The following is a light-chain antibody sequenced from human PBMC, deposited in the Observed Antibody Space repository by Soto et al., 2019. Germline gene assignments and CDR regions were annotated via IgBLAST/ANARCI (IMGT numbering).Light chain of an antibody. J-gene: IGKJ1*01. V-gene: IGKV1-5*01. CDR1: QSISSW. CDR3: QQYNSYSRT. Sequence: DIQMTQSPSTLSASVGDTVTITRLASQSISSWLAWYQHKPGKAPKLLIYDASSLEGGVPSRFSGSGSGTEFTLTISSLQPDDFATYYCQQYNSYSRTFGQGTKVDIK. CDR2: DAS.